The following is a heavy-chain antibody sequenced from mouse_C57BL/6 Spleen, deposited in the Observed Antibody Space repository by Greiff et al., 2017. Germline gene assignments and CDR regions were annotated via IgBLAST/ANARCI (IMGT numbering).Heavy chain of an antibody. D-gene: IGHD1-1*01. J-gene: IGHJ2*01. Sequence: VQLQESGAELVRPGASVTLSCKASGYTFTDYEMHWVKQTPVHGLEWIGAIDPETGGTAYNQKFKGKAILTADKSSSTAYMGLRSLTSEDSAVYYCTRSGDYYGSSYVHYFDYWGQGTTLTVSS. CDR2: IDPETGGT. CDR1: GYTFTDYE. CDR3: TRSGDYYGSSYVHYFDY. V-gene: IGHV1-15*01.